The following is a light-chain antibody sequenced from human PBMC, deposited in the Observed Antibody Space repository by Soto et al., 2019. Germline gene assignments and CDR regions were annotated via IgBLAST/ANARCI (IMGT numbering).Light chain of an antibody. CDR3: AAWDDSLKAGV. V-gene: IGLV1-44*01. CDR2: SNN. CDR1: SSNIGSNP. Sequence: QSVLTQPPSASGTPGLRVTISCSGSSSNIGSNPVNWYQHLPETAPKLLIYSNNQRPSGVPDRFSGSKSGTSASLAISGLQSEDEADYYCAAWDDSLKAGVFGGGTKLTVL. J-gene: IGLJ3*02.